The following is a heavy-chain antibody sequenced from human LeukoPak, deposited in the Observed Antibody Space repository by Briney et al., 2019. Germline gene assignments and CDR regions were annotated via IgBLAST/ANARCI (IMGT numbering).Heavy chain of an antibody. J-gene: IGHJ5*02. V-gene: IGHV3-30*03. CDR1: GFIISGYY. CDR3: ARGRTIAGLDL. D-gene: IGHD6-13*01. CDR2: ISYDGSNK. Sequence: GGSLRLSCTASGFIISGYYMHWVRQPPGKGLDWVTLISYDGSNKYYADSVKGRFTISRDNSKNTLYLQMNSLRADDTAVYYCARGRTIAGLDLWGQGTLVIVSS.